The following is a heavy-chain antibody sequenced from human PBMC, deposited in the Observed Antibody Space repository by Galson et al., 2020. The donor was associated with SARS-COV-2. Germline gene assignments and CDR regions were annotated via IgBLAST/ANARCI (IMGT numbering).Heavy chain of an antibody. D-gene: IGHD6-19*01. V-gene: IGHV3-30*18. J-gene: IGHJ4*02. CDR3: AKGRGGAVAGRGFDY. CDR2: ISYDGSNK. CDR1: GFSFSSYD. Sequence: TGGSLRLSCAASGFSFSSYDIHWVRQAPGKGLEWVALISYDGSNKYYVGSVKGRFTISRDNSKNTLYLQMNGLRTEDTAVYFCAKGRGGAVAGRGFDYWGQGTLVTVSS.